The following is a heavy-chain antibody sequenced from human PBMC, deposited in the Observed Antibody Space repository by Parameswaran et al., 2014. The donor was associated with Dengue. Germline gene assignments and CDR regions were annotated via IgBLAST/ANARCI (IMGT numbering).Heavy chain of an antibody. D-gene: IGHD3-10*01. CDR3: ARGDVGGDYGSGSHYYHYGMDV. V-gene: IGHV3-33*01. CDR2: IWYDGSNK. Sequence: MPGVRQAPGKGLEWVAVIWYDGSNKYYADSVKGRFTISRDNSKNTLYLLMNSLRAEDTAVYYCARGDVGGDYGSGSHYYHYGMDVWGQGTTVTVSS. J-gene: IGHJ6*02.